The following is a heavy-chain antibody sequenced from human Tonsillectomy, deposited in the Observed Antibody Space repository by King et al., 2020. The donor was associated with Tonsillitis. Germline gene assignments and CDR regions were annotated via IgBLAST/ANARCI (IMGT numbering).Heavy chain of an antibody. V-gene: IGHV4-31*03. CDR3: AREVVV. J-gene: IGHJ4*02. CDR2: ILHSGCT. Sequence: VHLQESGPGLVKPSQTLSLIFTVSCDSISSDNYYWSWIRQYPGNVLEWIGYILHSGCTYYNPSLMSRVTMSADTSKNQFSLKLTSVTAADTAVYYCAREVVVWSQGTLVTVSS. D-gene: IGHD2-15*01. CDR1: CDSISSDNYY.